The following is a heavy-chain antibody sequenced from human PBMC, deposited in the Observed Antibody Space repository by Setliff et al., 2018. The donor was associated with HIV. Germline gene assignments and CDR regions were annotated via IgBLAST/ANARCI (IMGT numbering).Heavy chain of an antibody. J-gene: IGHJ4*02. CDR1: GGSVSSGSYY. CDR2: LYFTGST. V-gene: IGHV4-39*01. Sequence: SETLSLTCSVSGGSVSSGSYYWGWIRQPPGKGLEWIGTLYFTGSTYYNPSLKSRVTISVDTSKNQFSLKLSSVTAADTAVYYCAAGLHYCDSTGYPLTLDYWGQGALVTVSS. D-gene: IGHD3-22*01. CDR3: AAGLHYCDSTGYPLTLDY.